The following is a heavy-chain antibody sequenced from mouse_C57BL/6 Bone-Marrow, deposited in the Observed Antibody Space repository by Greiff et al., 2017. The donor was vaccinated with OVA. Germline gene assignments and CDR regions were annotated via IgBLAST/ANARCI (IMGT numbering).Heavy chain of an antibody. J-gene: IGHJ4*01. CDR1: GYAFSSYW. CDR3: AREGGLWLRHGPYYAMDY. Sequence: VQLQQSGAELVKPGASVKISCKASGYAFSSYWMNWVKQRPGKGLEWIGQIYPGDGDTNYNGKFQGTATLPADKSSSTAYMQLSSLTSEDSAVYFCAREGGLWLRHGPYYAMDYWGQGTSVTVSS. D-gene: IGHD2-2*01. V-gene: IGHV1-80*01. CDR2: IYPGDGDT.